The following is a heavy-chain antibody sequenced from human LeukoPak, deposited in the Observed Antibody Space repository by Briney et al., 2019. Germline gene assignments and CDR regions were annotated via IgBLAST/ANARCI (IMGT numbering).Heavy chain of an antibody. CDR1: GGSISSGGYS. CDR3: ARSLGGAVTTEAFDY. J-gene: IGHJ4*02. Sequence: SETLSLTCAVSGGSISSGGYSWSWIRQPPGKGLEWIGYIYHSGSTYYNPSLKSRVTISVDRSKNQFSLKLSSVTAAGTAVYYCARSLGGAVTTEAFDYWGQGTLVTVSS. D-gene: IGHD4-17*01. CDR2: IYHSGST. V-gene: IGHV4-30-2*01.